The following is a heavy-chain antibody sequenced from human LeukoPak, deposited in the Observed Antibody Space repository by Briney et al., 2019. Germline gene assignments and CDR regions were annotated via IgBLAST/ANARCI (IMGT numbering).Heavy chain of an antibody. J-gene: IGHJ6*03. Sequence: PSETLSLTCTVSGGSVSGSTYYWGWIRQPPGKGLEWIGSVYYSGSTYYNSSLKSRITISVDTSRKHFSLKLSSVTAADTAVYYCARHGHYDFWRELYYYCYYMDVWGKGTTVTVSS. V-gene: IGHV4-39*01. CDR1: GGSVSGSTYY. CDR3: ARHGHYDFWRELYYYCYYMDV. CDR2: VYYSGST. D-gene: IGHD3-3*01.